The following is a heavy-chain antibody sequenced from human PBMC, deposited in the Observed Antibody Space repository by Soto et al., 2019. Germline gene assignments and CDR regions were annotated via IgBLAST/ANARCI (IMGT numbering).Heavy chain of an antibody. V-gene: IGHV3-21*01. CDR3: VTPPRGPERKPENY. J-gene: IGHJ4*02. CDR1: GFTFSTYS. CDR2: ISSTSRYI. Sequence: QLVESGGGLVKPGGSLRLSCAASGFTFSTYSMNWVRQAPGRGLEWVSSISSTSRYIYYADSVRGRFTISRDNAKNSLYLQMNSLRAEDTAVYYCVTPPRGPERKPENYWGQGTLVTVSA.